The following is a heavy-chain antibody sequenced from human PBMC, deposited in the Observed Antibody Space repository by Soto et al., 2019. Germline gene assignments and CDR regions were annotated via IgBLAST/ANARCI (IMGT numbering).Heavy chain of an antibody. Sequence: GGSLSLSCEASGFIFRTYGMHCVRQAPGQWLLWVAIISDDGSSKNYADSVKGRFTIARDNSKNTLYLQMNRLRAEDTAVYYCAKDGTGGPPYYFDYWAQGTLVTVSS. D-gene: IGHD2-8*02. V-gene: IGHV3-30*18. CDR2: ISDDGSSK. CDR1: GFIFRTYG. J-gene: IGHJ4*02. CDR3: AKDGTGGPPYYFDY.